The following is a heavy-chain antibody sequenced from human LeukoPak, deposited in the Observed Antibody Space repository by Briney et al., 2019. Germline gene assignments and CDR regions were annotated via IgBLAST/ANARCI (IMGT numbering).Heavy chain of an antibody. CDR2: INPNSGGT. V-gene: IGHV1-2*02. J-gene: IGHJ6*03. CDR1: GYTFTGYY. D-gene: IGHD3-3*01. Sequence: GASVKVSCTASGYTFTGYYMHWVRQAPGQGLEWMGWINPNSGGTNYAQKFQGRVTLTRDTSISTAYMELSRLRSDDTAVYYCARDTARITIFGVAKYMDVWGKGTTVTVSS. CDR3: ARDTARITIFGVAKYMDV.